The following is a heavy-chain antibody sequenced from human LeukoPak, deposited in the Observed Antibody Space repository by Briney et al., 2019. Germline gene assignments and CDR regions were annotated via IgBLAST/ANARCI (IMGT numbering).Heavy chain of an antibody. CDR3: ARRSFEY. V-gene: IGHV3-7*03. J-gene: IGHJ4*02. CDR2: IRQDGSEK. Sequence: GGSLRLSCAGSGFTFSSYWMHWVRQAPGKGLEWVANIRQDGSEKYYVDSVKGRFTISRDNAKTALYLQMNSLRAEDTAVYYCARRSFEYWGQGTLVTVPS. CDR1: GFTFSSYW.